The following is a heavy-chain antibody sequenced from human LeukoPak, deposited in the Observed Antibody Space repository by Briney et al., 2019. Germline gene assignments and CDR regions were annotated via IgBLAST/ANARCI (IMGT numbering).Heavy chain of an antibody. D-gene: IGHD4-23*01. V-gene: IGHV4-30-4*01. Sequence: PSETLSLTCTVSGGSISSGDYYWSWIRQPPGKGLEWIGYIYYSGSTYYNPSLKSRVTISVDTSKNQFSLRLSSVTAADTAVYYCARDLLNEGNHLDYWGQGTLVTVSS. CDR3: ARDLLNEGNHLDY. CDR2: IYYSGST. J-gene: IGHJ4*02. CDR1: GGSISSGDYY.